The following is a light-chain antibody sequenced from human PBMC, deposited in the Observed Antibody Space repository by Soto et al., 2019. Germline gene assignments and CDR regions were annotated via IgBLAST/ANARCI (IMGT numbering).Light chain of an antibody. CDR2: DND. CDR3: AAWDDSLSGRYV. V-gene: IGLV1-47*02. Sequence: QLVLTQPPSASGPPGQRVTISCSGGSSNIGSNFVYWYQQLPGTAPKLLIYDNDQRPSGVPDRISGSKSGTSASLAISGLRSEDEADYYCAAWDDSLSGRYVFGTGTKVTVL. J-gene: IGLJ1*01. CDR1: SSNIGSNF.